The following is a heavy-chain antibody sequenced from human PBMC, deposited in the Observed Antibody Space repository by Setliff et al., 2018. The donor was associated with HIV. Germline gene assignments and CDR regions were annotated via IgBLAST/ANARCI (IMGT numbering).Heavy chain of an antibody. Sequence: SETLSLTCAVSGYSISRGYDWGGIRQPPGKGLEWIGSIYQSGSTYYSPSIKSRVTISVDTSKNEFSLKLSSVPAADTAVYYCARHDDTSSWLDAFDIWGQGTMVTVSS. CDR1: GYSISRGYD. J-gene: IGHJ3*02. CDR3: ARHDDTSSWLDAFDI. V-gene: IGHV4-38-2*01. CDR2: IYQSGST. D-gene: IGHD6-13*01.